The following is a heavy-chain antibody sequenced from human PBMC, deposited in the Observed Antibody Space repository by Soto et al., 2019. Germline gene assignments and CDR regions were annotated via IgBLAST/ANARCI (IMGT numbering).Heavy chain of an antibody. CDR2: ISSDGNNE. D-gene: IGHD4-17*01. J-gene: IGHJ4*02. CDR3: TNSYGDYSHYFDY. Sequence: QVQVVESGGGVVQPGRSLRLSCAVSGFTFSNYDMHWVRQAPGKGLEWVAVISSDGNNEYYAESVTGRFTISRDNSKNMLFLQMNSLRPDDTAVYYCTNSYGDYSHYFDYWGQGTLVTVSS. CDR1: GFTFSNYD. V-gene: IGHV3-30*18.